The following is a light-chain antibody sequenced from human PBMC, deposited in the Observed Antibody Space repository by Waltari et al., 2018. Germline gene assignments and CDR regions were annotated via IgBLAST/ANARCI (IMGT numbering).Light chain of an antibody. CDR2: KDS. CDR3: QSADTNFANHVV. CDR1: SLPKLY. Sequence: SYDLTQPPSVSVSPGQTARIPCSGDSLPKLYSYWYQQKPGQAPVLLIYKDSERPSGIPERFSGSSSGTTATLTISGVQAEDEADYYCQSADTNFANHVVFGGGTQLTVL. V-gene: IGLV3-25*03. J-gene: IGLJ2*01.